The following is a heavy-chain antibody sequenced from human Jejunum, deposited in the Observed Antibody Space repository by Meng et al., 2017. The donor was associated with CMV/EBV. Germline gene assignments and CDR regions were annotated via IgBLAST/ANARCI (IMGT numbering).Heavy chain of an antibody. CDR1: RGSITYNS. J-gene: IGHJ4*02. CDR3: ARWSGSGNYPFADY. Sequence: VSRGSITYNSGCWIRQSARKGLEWIGSISYSGSTNYNPSLKSRVTISMDTSENQFSLKVSSVTAGDTAVYYCARWSGSGNYPFADYWGQGTLVTVSS. V-gene: IGHV4-59*01. D-gene: IGHD3-10*01. CDR2: ISYSGST.